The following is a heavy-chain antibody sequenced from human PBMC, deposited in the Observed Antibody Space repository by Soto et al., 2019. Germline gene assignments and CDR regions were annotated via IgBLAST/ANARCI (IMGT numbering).Heavy chain of an antibody. J-gene: IGHJ4*02. Sequence: QVQLVESGGGVVQPGRSLRLSCAACGFTFSSYGMHSVRQAPGKGLEWVAVIWYDGSNKYYADSVKGRFTISRDNSKNTLYLQMNSLRAEDTAVYYCARWGIAAGDYWGQGTLVTVSS. CDR3: ARWGIAAGDY. CDR1: GFTFSSYG. V-gene: IGHV3-33*01. D-gene: IGHD6-13*01. CDR2: IWYDGSNK.